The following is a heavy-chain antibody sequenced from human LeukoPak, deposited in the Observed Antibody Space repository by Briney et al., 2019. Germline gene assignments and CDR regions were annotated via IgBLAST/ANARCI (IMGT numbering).Heavy chain of an antibody. D-gene: IGHD2-21*02. CDR2: IREDGSGK. CDR3: AKDYSIVVVTAIADY. Sequence: GGSLRLSCSASGFTFRSYWMKWVRQAPGKGLEWVASIREDGSGKYYVDSVKGRFTISRDNTKNALYLQMNSLRAEDTAVYYCAKDYSIVVVTAIADYWGQGTLVTVSS. CDR1: GFTFRSYW. J-gene: IGHJ4*02. V-gene: IGHV3-7*05.